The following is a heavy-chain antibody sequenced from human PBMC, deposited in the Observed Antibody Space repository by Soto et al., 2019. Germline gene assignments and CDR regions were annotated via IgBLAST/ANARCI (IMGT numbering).Heavy chain of an antibody. D-gene: IGHD5-18*01. CDR1: GGSISNYY. CDR2: IYYSGST. V-gene: IGHV4-59*08. Sequence: SETLSLTCIVSGGSISNYYWSWIRQPPGKGLEWIGYIYYSGSTNYNPSLTGRVTISVDTSKNQFSLKLSSVTAADTAVYYCARHRYSYGVYYFDYWGQGTLVTSPQ. CDR3: ARHRYSYGVYYFDY. J-gene: IGHJ4*02.